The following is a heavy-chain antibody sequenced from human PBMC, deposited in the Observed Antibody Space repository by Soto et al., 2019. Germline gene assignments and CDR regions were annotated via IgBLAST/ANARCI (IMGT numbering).Heavy chain of an antibody. CDR1: GGSISSGGYY. CDR2: IYYSGST. CDR3: ARAGSSWYSSSWYSYFDY. J-gene: IGHJ4*02. Sequence: SETLSLTCTVSGGSISSGGYYWSWIRQHPGKGLEWIGYIYYSGSTNYNPSLKSRVTISVDTSKNQFSLKLSSVTAADTAVYYCARAGSSWYSSSWYSYFDYWGQGTLVTVSS. V-gene: IGHV4-61*08. D-gene: IGHD6-13*01.